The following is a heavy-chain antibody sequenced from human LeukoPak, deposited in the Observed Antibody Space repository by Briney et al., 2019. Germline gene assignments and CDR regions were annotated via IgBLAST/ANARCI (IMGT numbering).Heavy chain of an antibody. CDR2: INHSGST. D-gene: IGHD3-16*02. V-gene: IGHV4-34*01. Sequence: SETLSLTCAVYGGSFSGYYWSWIRQPPGKGLEWIGEINHSGSTNYNPSLKSRVTISVDTSKNQFSLKLSSVTAADTAVYYCARDHVWGSYRYRTSYYFDYWGQGTLVTVSS. CDR3: ARDHVWGSYRYRTSYYFDY. CDR1: GGSFSGYY. J-gene: IGHJ4*02.